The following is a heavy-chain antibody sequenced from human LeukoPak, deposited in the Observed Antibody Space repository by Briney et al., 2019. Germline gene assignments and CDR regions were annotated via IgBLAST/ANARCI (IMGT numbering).Heavy chain of an antibody. Sequence: GGSLRLSCAASGFTVSSNYMSWVRQAPGKGLEWVSVIYSGGNTYYADSVKGRFTISRDNSKNTLYLQMNSLRAEDTAVYYCASLPSSAPFSFDYWGQGTLVTVSS. CDR2: IYSGGNT. CDR1: GFTVSSNY. CDR3: ASLPSSAPFSFDY. J-gene: IGHJ4*02. V-gene: IGHV3-53*01.